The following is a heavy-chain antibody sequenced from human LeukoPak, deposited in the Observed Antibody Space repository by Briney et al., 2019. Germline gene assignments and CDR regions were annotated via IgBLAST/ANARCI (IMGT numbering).Heavy chain of an antibody. CDR2: IYYSGST. J-gene: IGHJ6*03. V-gene: IGHV4-59*01. D-gene: IGHD6-13*01. Sequence: SETLSLTCTVSGGSNSSYYWSWVRQPPGKGLEWIGYIYYSGSTNYNPSLKSRVTISVDTSKNQFSLKLSSVTAADTAVYYCARVNVAAAWSYYYYYMDVWGKGTTVTVSS. CDR3: ARVNVAAAWSYYYYYMDV. CDR1: GGSNSSYY.